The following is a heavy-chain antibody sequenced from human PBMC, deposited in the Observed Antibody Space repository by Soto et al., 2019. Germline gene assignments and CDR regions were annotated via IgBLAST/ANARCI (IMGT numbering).Heavy chain of an antibody. V-gene: IGHV3-74*01. CDR1: EFTFSSYW. J-gene: IGHJ6*03. CDR3: ARADCSSTSCYFYYYMDV. CDR2: INSDGSST. Sequence: GGSLRLSCAASEFTFSSYWMHWVRQAPGKGLVWVSRINSDGSSTSYADSVKGRFTISRDNAKNTLYLQMNSLRAEDTAVYYCARADCSSTSCYFYYYMDVWGKGTTVTVSS. D-gene: IGHD2-2*01.